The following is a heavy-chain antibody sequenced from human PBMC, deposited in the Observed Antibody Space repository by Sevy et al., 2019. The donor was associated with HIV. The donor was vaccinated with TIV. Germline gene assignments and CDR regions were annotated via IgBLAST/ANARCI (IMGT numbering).Heavy chain of an antibody. D-gene: IGHD3-16*01. CDR1: GFTFSSYA. CDR3: AKGRGDDYVWGTDH. J-gene: IGHJ4*02. V-gene: IGHV3-23*01. CDR2: ISGSGGST. Sequence: GGSLRLSCAASGFTFSSYAMSWVRQAPGKGLEWVSAISGSGGSTYYADSVKGRFTISRDNSKNTLYLQMNSLRAEDTAVYYCAKGRGDDYVWGTDHWGQGTLVTVSS.